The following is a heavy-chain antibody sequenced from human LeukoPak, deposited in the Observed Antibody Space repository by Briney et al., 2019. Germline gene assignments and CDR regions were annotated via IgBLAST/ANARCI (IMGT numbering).Heavy chain of an antibody. D-gene: IGHD3-10*01. V-gene: IGHV3-30*02. Sequence: GGSLRLSCAASGFTFSSYGMHWVRQAPGKGLEWVAFIRYDGSNKYYADSVKDRFTISRDNSKNTLYLQMNSLRAEDTAVYYCAKGFDQTKNYYYYMDVWGKGTTVTISS. CDR3: AKGFDQTKNYYYYMDV. CDR1: GFTFSSYG. CDR2: IRYDGSNK. J-gene: IGHJ6*03.